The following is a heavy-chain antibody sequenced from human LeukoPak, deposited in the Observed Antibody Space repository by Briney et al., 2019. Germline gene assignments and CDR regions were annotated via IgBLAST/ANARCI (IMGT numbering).Heavy chain of an antibody. CDR1: GYTFTSYY. CDR3: ARAQQLVRGWFDP. D-gene: IGHD6-13*01. CDR2: INPSGGST. Sequence: GASVKVSCKASGYTFTSYYMHWVRQAPGQGLEWMGIINPSGGSTSYAQKFQGRVTMTRDMSTSTVYMELGSLRSEDTAVYYCARAQQLVRGWFDPWGQGTLVTVSS. V-gene: IGHV1-46*01. J-gene: IGHJ5*02.